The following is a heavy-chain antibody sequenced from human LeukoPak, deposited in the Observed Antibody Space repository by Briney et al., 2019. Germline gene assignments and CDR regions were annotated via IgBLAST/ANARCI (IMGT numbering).Heavy chain of an antibody. V-gene: IGHV3-21*01. J-gene: IGHJ4*02. CDR3: ARKGYSYGHDY. D-gene: IGHD5-18*01. Sequence: GGSLRLSCEASGFTFTTYSMTWVRQAPGKGLEWVSIISSGSSAIFSADALKGRFTISRDDAKNLLYLDMNSLRAEDTAVYYCARKGYSYGHDYWGQGTLVTVSS. CDR2: ISSGSSAI. CDR1: GFTFTTYS.